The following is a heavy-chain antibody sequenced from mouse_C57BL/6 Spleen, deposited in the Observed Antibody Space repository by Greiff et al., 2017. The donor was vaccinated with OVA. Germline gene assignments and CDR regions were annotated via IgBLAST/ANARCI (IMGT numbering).Heavy chain of an antibody. CDR2: IYPGSGST. CDR3: ARMRSEAMDY. V-gene: IGHV1-55*01. J-gene: IGHJ4*01. CDR1: GYTFTSYW. Sequence: QVQLQQSGAELVKPGASVKLSCKASGYTFTSYWITWVKQRPGQGLEWIGDIYPGSGSTNYNEKFKSKATLTVDTSSSTAYMQLSSLTSEDSAVYYCARMRSEAMDYWGQGTSVTVSS.